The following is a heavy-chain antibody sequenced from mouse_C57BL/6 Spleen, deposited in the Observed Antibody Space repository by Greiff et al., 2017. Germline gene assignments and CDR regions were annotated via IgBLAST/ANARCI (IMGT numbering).Heavy chain of an antibody. V-gene: IGHV1-72*01. CDR1: GYTFTSYW. CDR2: IDPNSGGT. Sequence: QVQLKESGAELVKPGASVKLSCKASGYTFTSYWMHWVKQRPGRGLEWIGRIDPNSGGTKYNEKFKSKATLTVDKPSSTAYMQLSSLTSEDSAVYYCAREVFITTVVAFDYWGQGTTLTVSS. D-gene: IGHD1-1*01. CDR3: AREVFITTVVAFDY. J-gene: IGHJ2*01.